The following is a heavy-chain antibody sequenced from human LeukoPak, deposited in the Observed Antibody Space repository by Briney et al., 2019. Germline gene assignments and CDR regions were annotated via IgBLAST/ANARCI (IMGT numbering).Heavy chain of an antibody. J-gene: IGHJ4*02. V-gene: IGHV3-7*01. CDR2: IRDDGGEI. D-gene: IGHD3-22*01. Sequence: GGSLRLSCEASGFTFSSYCMSWVRQAPGKGLEWVANIRDDGGEIYYVDSVKGRFTISRDNAKSSLFLQMNSLRAEDAAVYYCARDKPMGSYYGSIFDSWGQGTLVTVSS. CDR1: GFTFSSYC. CDR3: ARDKPMGSYYGSIFDS.